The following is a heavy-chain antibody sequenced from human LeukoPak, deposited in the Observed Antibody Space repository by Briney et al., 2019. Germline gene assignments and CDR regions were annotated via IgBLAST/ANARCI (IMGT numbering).Heavy chain of an antibody. CDR2: ISGSGGST. D-gene: IGHD6-6*01. J-gene: IGHJ4*02. CDR1: GFIFNAHS. V-gene: IGHV3-23*01. CDR3: AKEGVAARPHGY. Sequence: PGGSLRLSCAASGFIFNAHSINWVRQAPGKGLEWVSAISGSGGSTYYADSVKGRFTISRDNSKNTLYLQMNGLRAEDTAVYYCAKEGVAARPHGYWGQGTLVTVSS.